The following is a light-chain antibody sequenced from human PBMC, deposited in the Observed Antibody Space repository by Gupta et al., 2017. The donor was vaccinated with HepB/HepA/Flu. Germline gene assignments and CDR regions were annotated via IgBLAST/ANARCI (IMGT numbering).Light chain of an antibody. CDR2: SNT. J-gene: IGLJ1*01. CDR3: AAWDDTLNGYV. V-gene: IGLV1-44*01. CDR1: TSNIGSNS. Sequence: QSVLTQPPSASGPPGQRVTIFCSGSTSNIGSNSVNWYQQLPATAPKLLIYSNTQRPSGVPGRFSGSKSGTSGSLAVSGLQSEDGADYYCAAWDDTLNGYVFGTGTKVTVL.